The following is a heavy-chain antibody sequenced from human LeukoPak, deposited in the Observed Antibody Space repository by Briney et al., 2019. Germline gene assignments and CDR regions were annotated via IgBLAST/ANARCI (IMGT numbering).Heavy chain of an antibody. CDR2: IIPILGIA. J-gene: IGHJ6*02. CDR3: ARDSIAVAREDQYGMDV. CDR1: GGTFSSYA. Sequence: GASVKVSCKASGGTFSSYAISWVRQAPGQGPEWMGRIIPILGIANYAQKFQGRVTITADKSTSTAYMELSSLRSEDTAVYYCARDSIAVAREDQYGMDVWGQGTTVTVSS. D-gene: IGHD6-19*01. V-gene: IGHV1-69*04.